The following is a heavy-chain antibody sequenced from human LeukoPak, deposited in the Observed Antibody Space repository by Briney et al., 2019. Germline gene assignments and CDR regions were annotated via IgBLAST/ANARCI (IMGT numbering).Heavy chain of an antibody. CDR1: GGSISSYY. D-gene: IGHD2-15*01. Sequence: SETLSLTCTVPGGSISSYYWRWIRQPPGKGLEWIGYIYYSGSTNYNPSLKSRVTISVDTSKNQFSLKLSSVTAADTAVYYCARSGRYCSGGSCYSGVDYWGQGTLVTVSS. CDR2: IYYSGST. J-gene: IGHJ4*02. CDR3: ARSGRYCSGGSCYSGVDY. V-gene: IGHV4-59*01.